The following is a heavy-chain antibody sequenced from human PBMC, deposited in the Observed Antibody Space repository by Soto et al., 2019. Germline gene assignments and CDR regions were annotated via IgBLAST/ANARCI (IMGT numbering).Heavy chain of an antibody. CDR3: ARVVVITTDSGRYNWFDP. V-gene: IGHV4-59*01. CDR1: GGSISSYY. Sequence: PSETLSLTCTVSGGSISSYYWSWIRQPPGKGLEWIGYIYYSGSTNYNPSLKSRVTISVDTSKNQFSLKLSSVTAADTAVYYFARVVVITTDSGRYNWFDPWGQGTLVTVSS. J-gene: IGHJ5*02. D-gene: IGHD3-22*01. CDR2: IYYSGST.